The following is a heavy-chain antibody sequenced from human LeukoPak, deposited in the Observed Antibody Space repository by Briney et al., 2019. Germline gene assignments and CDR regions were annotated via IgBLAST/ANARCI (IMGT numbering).Heavy chain of an antibody. Sequence: GASVKVSCKASGYTFTSYGISWVRQAPGQGLEWMGWISAYNGNTNYAQKLQGRVTITTDTSTNTAYMELKSLRADDTAVYYFPRDSRGSYSPDFDYRGQGTLVTVCS. CDR2: ISAYNGNT. D-gene: IGHD1-26*01. V-gene: IGHV1-18*01. CDR3: PRDSRGSYSPDFDY. J-gene: IGHJ4*02. CDR1: GYTFTSYG.